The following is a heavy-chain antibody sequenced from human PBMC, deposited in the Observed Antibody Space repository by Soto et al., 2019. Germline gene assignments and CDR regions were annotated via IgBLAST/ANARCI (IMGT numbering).Heavy chain of an antibody. CDR1: GGTFSSHS. V-gene: IGHV1-69*13. J-gene: IGHJ6*02. CDR2: IIPIFGPA. Sequence: SVKVSCKSSGGTFSSHSINWVRQAPGQGLEWMGGIIPIFGPANFAKNFQGRVTITADESTTTAYMELSSLTSEDTAVYYCATGSFTSTGGRIGYHYNAMDVWGQGTTVTVSS. D-gene: IGHD1-1*01. CDR3: ATGSFTSTGGRIGYHYNAMDV.